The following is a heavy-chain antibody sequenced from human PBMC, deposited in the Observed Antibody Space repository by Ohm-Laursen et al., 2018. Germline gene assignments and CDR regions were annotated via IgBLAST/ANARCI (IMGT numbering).Heavy chain of an antibody. CDR2: INSDGSSI. J-gene: IGHJ6*02. Sequence: SLRLSCAASGFTFSDYYMSWIRQAPGKGLVWVSRINSDGSSISYADSVKGRFTISRDNAKNSLYLQMNSLRAEDTALYYCAKDSSGGYYGMHVWGQGTTVTVSS. CDR3: AKDSSGGYYGMHV. D-gene: IGHD3-10*01. CDR1: GFTFSDYY. V-gene: IGHV3-74*01.